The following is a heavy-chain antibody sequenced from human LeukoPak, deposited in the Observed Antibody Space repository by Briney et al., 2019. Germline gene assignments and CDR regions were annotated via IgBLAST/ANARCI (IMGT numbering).Heavy chain of an antibody. CDR2: FDPEDGET. CDR1: VYTLTELS. V-gene: IGHV1-24*01. J-gene: IGHJ4*02. D-gene: IGHD5-12*01. Sequence: ASVKVSRKVSVYTLTELSMHSVRQAPGKGVEWMGGFDPEDGETIYAQKFQGRVTMTEDTSTDTAYMELSSLRSEDTAVYYCATRGLIVATTFDYWGQGTLVTVSS. CDR3: ATRGLIVATTFDY.